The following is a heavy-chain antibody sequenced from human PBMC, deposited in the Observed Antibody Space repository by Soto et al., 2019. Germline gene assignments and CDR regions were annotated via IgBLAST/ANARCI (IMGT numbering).Heavy chain of an antibody. Sequence: GAEVKKPGASVKVSCKASGYTFNTYYISWLRQAPGQGLEWIGWISTYNGNTNYVPKFQGRITMTTDTSTSTAYMELRSLRSDDTALYFCARDTSNYFDFWGQGTPVTVSS. CDR2: ISTYNGNT. V-gene: IGHV1-18*01. CDR3: ARDTSNYFDF. CDR1: GYTFNTYY. D-gene: IGHD2-2*01. J-gene: IGHJ4*02.